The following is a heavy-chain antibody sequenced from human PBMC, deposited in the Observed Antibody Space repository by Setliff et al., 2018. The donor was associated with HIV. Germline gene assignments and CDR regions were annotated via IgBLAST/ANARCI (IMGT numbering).Heavy chain of an antibody. CDR2: INHRGST. Sequence: SETLSLTCAVYGGSFSGYYWSWIRQPPGKGLEWIGEINHRGSTNCNPSLKSRVSISVDTSKNQFSLKLSSVTAADTAVYYCATLKMATIYRDFDYRGQGTQVTVSS. J-gene: IGHJ4*02. D-gene: IGHD5-12*01. V-gene: IGHV4-34*01. CDR3: ATLKMATIYRDFDY. CDR1: GGSFSGYY.